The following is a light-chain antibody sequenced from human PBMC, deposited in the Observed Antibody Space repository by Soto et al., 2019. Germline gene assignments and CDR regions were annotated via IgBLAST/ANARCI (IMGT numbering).Light chain of an antibody. CDR1: QSVSSSY. CDR3: QQYSSSLFT. J-gene: IGKJ3*01. V-gene: IGKV3-20*01. CDR2: GAS. Sequence: EIVLTQSPGTLSLSPGERATLSCRASQSVSSSYLAWYQQKPGQAPRLLIYGASIRATGIPARFSGSGSGTDFTLTISRLEPEAFAVYYCQQYSSSLFTFGPGTKVDIK.